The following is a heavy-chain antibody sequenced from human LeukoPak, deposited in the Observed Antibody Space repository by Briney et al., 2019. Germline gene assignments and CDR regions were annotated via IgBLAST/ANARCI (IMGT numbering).Heavy chain of an antibody. J-gene: IGHJ4*02. V-gene: IGHV3-21*01. D-gene: IGHD6-19*01. CDR3: ARVLTGYSSGWYYFDY. CDR1: GFTFSSYS. Sequence: NPGGSLRLSCAASGFTFSSYSMNWVRQAPGKGLEWVSSISSSSSYIYYADSVKGRFTISRDNAKNSLYLQMNSLRAEDTAVYYCARVLTGYSSGWYYFDYWGQGTLVTVSS. CDR2: ISSSSSYI.